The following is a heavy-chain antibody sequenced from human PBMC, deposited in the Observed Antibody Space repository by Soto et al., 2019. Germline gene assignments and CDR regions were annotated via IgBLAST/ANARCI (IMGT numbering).Heavy chain of an antibody. CDR1: GFTFSSYS. CDR3: ARGPYCSGGSRYIVAFDI. V-gene: IGHV3-21*01. J-gene: IGHJ3*02. Sequence: GGSLRLSCAASGFTFSSYSMNWVRQAPGKGLEWVSSISSSSSYIYYADSVKGRFTISRDNAKNSLYLQMNSLRAEDTAVYYCARGPYCSGGSRYIVAFDIWGQGTMVTVSS. D-gene: IGHD2-15*01. CDR2: ISSSSSYI.